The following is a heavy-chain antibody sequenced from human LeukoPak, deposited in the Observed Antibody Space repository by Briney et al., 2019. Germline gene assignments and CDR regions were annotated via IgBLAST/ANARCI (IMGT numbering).Heavy chain of an antibody. CDR2: ISSNGGST. CDR3: VKSGVRSWYWLDP. D-gene: IGHD6-13*01. V-gene: IGHV3-64D*09. J-gene: IGHJ5*02. CDR1: GFTFSSYA. Sequence: GGSLRLSCSASGFTFSSYAMHWVRQAPGKGLEYVSAISSNGGSTYYADSVKGRFTISRDNSKNTLYLQMSSLRGEDTAVYYCVKSGVRSWYWLDPWGEGTLVTVSS.